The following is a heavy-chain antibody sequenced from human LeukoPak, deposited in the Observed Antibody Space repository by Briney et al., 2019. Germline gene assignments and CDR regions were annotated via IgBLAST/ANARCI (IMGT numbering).Heavy chain of an antibody. V-gene: IGHV1-69*13. CDR3: ARGVLRFLEWLLY. Sequence: AVKVSCKASGGTFNSYAISGVRQAPGQGREWMGGIIPIFGTANYAQKFQGRVTITADESTSTAYMELSSLRSEDTAVYYCARGVLRFLEWLLYWGQGTLVTVPS. D-gene: IGHD3-3*01. J-gene: IGHJ4*02. CDR1: GGTFNSYA. CDR2: IIPIFGTA.